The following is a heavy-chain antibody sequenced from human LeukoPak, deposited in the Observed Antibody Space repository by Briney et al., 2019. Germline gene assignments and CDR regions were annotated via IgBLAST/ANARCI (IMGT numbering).Heavy chain of an antibody. Sequence: SETLSLTCTVSGGLISSGDFYWSWIRQPPGKGLEWIGYISYSGSTYYNPSLKSRVTMSVDTSKNQFSLNLSSVTAADTAVYYCARGQFWSGYSIWGQGTLVTVSS. CDR3: ARGQFWSGYSI. J-gene: IGHJ4*02. CDR2: ISYSGST. CDR1: GGLISSGDFY. D-gene: IGHD3-3*02. V-gene: IGHV4-30-4*01.